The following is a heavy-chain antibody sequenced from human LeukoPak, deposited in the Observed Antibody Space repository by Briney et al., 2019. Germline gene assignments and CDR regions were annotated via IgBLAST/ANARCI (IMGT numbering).Heavy chain of an antibody. D-gene: IGHD3-3*01. CDR1: GYTFTGYY. J-gene: IGHJ5*02. CDR3: ARDSSYDFWSGYWFDP. Sequence: ASVKVSCKASGYTFTGYYMHWVRQAPGQGLEWMGWINPNSGGTNYAQKFQGRATMTRDTSISTAYMELSRLRSDDTAVYYCARDSSYDFWSGYWFDPWGQGTLVTVSS. CDR2: INPNSGGT. V-gene: IGHV1-2*02.